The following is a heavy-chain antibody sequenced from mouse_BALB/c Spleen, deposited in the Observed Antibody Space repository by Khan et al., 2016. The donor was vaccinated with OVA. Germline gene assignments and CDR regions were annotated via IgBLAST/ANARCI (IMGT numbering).Heavy chain of an antibody. CDR1: GFTFSDYY. CDR3: ARGHYGSPFAY. Sequence: EVQLVESGGGLVKPGGSLKLSCAASGFTFSDYYMYWVRQTPEKRLEWVATISDGGSYTYSPDSVKGRFTISRDDAKNNLYLQMSSLKSEDTAMYFCARGHYGSPFAYWGQGTLVTVSA. D-gene: IGHD2-1*01. CDR2: ISDGGSYT. V-gene: IGHV5-4*02. J-gene: IGHJ3*01.